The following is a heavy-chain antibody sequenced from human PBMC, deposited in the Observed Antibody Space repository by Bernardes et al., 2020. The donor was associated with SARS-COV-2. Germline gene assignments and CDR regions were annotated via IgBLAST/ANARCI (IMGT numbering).Heavy chain of an antibody. V-gene: IGHV4-39*01. D-gene: IGHD5-18*01. CDR2: IYYSGST. Sequence: SETLSLTCTVSGGSISSSSYYWGWIRQPPGKGLEWIGSIYYSGSTYYNPSLKSRVTISVDTSKNQFSLKLSSVTAADTAVYYCARGGARATWIQLGFSPPFAYWGQGTLVTVSS. CDR3: ARGGARATWIQLGFSPPFAY. J-gene: IGHJ4*02. CDR1: GGSISSSSYY.